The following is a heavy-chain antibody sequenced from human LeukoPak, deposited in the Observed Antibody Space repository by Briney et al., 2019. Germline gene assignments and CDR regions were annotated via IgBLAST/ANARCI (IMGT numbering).Heavy chain of an antibody. D-gene: IGHD3-22*01. J-gene: IGHJ3*02. V-gene: IGHV3-20*01. CDR1: GFTFSSYS. CDR3: ARSYDSSGYYHDAFDI. CDR2: INWNGGST. Sequence: PGGSLRLSCAASGFTFSSYSMNWVRQAPGKGLEWVSGINWNGGSTGYADSVKGRFTISRDNAKNSLYLQMNSLRAEDTALYHCARSYDSSGYYHDAFDIWGQGTMITVSS.